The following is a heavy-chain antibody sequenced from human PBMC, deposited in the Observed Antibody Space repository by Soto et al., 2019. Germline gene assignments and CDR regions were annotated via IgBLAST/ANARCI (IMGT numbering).Heavy chain of an antibody. CDR1: GGSFSGYY. V-gene: IGHV4-34*01. D-gene: IGHD3-10*01. Sequence: NPSETLSLTFAVYGGSFSGYYWSWIRQPPGKGLEWIGEINHSGSTNYNQSLKSRVTISVETSKNQFSLKLSSVTAADTAVYYCARGSPSITMVLGPPFHXWGQGTLFTVSX. CDR3: ARGSPSITMVLGPPFHX. J-gene: IGHJ5*02. CDR2: INHSGST.